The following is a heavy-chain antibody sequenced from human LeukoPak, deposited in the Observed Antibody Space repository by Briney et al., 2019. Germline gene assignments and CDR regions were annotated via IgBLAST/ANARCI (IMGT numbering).Heavy chain of an antibody. Sequence: SETLSLTCAVYGGSFSGYYWSWIRQPAGKGLEWIGRIYTSGSTDYNPSLKSRVTMSVDTSKNQFSLKLSSVTAADTAVYYCARDITMVRGVNIWGQGTLVTVSS. CDR2: IYTSGST. CDR3: ARDITMVRGVNI. D-gene: IGHD3-10*01. V-gene: IGHV4-4*07. J-gene: IGHJ4*02. CDR1: GGSFSGYY.